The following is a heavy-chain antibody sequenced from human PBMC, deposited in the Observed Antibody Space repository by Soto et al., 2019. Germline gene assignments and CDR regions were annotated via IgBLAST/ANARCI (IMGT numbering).Heavy chain of an antibody. Sequence: PSETLSLTCAVSSGSISSNNWWSWVRQPPGKGLEWIGEIHHSGGTNYNPSLKSRVTISVDNSKNQFSLILSSVTAADTALYYCARNRLLGYDFVYWGQGTLVTVS. CDR3: ARNRLLGYDFVY. CDR2: IHHSGGT. D-gene: IGHD5-12*01. V-gene: IGHV4-4*02. J-gene: IGHJ4*02. CDR1: SGSISSNNW.